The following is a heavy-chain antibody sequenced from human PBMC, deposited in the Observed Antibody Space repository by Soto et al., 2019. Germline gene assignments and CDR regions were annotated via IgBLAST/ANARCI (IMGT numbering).Heavy chain of an antibody. V-gene: IGHV3-23*01. Sequence: EVPLLESGGGLVQPGGSLRLSCAASGFTFSSYAMSWVRQAPGKGLEWVSAISGSGGSTYYADSVKGRFTISRDNSKNTLYLQMNSLRAEDTAVYYCAKRVSTVTTYYYYGMDVWGQGTTVTVSS. CDR3: AKRVSTVTTYYYYGMDV. CDR1: GFTFSSYA. CDR2: ISGSGGST. D-gene: IGHD4-17*01. J-gene: IGHJ6*02.